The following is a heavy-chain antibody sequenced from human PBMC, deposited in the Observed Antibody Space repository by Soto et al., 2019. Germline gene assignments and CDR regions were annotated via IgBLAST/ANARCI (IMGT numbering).Heavy chain of an antibody. Sequence: GGSLRLSCAASGFTFSSYAMHWVRQAPGKGLEWVAVISYDGSNKYYADSVKGRFTISRDNSKNTLYLQMNSLRAEDTAVYYCARERLSTVTSYYYYYGMDVWGQGTTVTVSS. D-gene: IGHD4-17*01. V-gene: IGHV3-30-3*01. J-gene: IGHJ6*02. CDR1: GFTFSSYA. CDR2: ISYDGSNK. CDR3: ARERLSTVTSYYYYYGMDV.